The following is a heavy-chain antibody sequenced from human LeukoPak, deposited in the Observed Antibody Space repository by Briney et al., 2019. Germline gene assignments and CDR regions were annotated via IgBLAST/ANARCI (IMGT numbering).Heavy chain of an antibody. CDR2: ISGSGGST. J-gene: IGHJ4*02. D-gene: IGHD1-26*01. CDR3: AKDLAGSGSYSFDY. CDR1: GFTFSNAW. Sequence: GGSLRLSCAASGFTFSNAWMSWVRQGPGRGLEWVSAISGSGGSTYYADSVKGRFTISRDNSKNTLYLQMNSLRAEDTAVYYCAKDLAGSGSYSFDYWGQGTLVTVSS. V-gene: IGHV3-23*01.